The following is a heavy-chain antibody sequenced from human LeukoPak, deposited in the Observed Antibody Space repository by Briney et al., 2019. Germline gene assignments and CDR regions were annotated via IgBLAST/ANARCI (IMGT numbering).Heavy chain of an antibody. J-gene: IGHJ5*02. V-gene: IGHV1-8*01. CDR3: ARSPDVLRYFDWPAAFDP. Sequence: ASVKVSCKASGYTFTSYGINWVRQATGQGLEWMGWMNPNSGNTGYAQKFQGRVTMTRNTSISTAYMELSSLRSEDTAVYYCARSPDVLRYFDWPAAFDPWGQGTLVTVSS. CDR2: MNPNSGNT. CDR1: GYTFTSYG. D-gene: IGHD3-9*01.